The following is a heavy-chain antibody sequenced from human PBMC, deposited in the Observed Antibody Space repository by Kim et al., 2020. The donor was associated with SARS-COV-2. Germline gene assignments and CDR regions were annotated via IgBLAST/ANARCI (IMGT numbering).Heavy chain of an antibody. D-gene: IGHD3-9*01. CDR3: ARAQILRYHHHPLGGMDV. V-gene: IGHV3-11*05. Sequence: GGSLRLSCAASGFTFSDYYMSWIRQAPGKGLEWVSYISSSSSYTNYADSVKGRFTISRDNAKNSLYLQMNSLRAEDTAVYYCARAQILRYHHHPLGGMDVWGQGTTVTVSS. CDR2: ISSSSSYT. CDR1: GFTFSDYY. J-gene: IGHJ6*02.